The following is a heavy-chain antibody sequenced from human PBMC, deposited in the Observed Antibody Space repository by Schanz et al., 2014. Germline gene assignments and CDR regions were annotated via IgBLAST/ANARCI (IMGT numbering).Heavy chain of an antibody. Sequence: QVQLVESGGGVVQPGRSLRLSCAASGFTFSSYAMSWVRQAPGKGLEWVAAMSYDGSIKYYGDSVKGRFTISRDNSENTLYLQMNSLSADDTAVFYCAKGMGYCSGGTCYDYYYYGLDVWGQGTTVTVSS. J-gene: IGHJ6*02. CDR3: AKGMGYCSGGTCYDYYYYGLDV. CDR1: GFTFSSYA. V-gene: IGHV3-30*18. D-gene: IGHD2-15*01. CDR2: MSYDGSIK.